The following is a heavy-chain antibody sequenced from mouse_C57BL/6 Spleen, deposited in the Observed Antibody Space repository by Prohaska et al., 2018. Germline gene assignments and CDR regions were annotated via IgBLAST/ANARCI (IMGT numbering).Heavy chain of an antibody. CDR1: GYAFSSYW. CDR2: IYPGDGDT. V-gene: IGHV1-80*01. J-gene: IGHJ1*03. D-gene: IGHD1-1*01. CDR3: ARAFITTVVAGFDV. Sequence: QVQLQQSGAELVKPGASVKISCKASGYAFSSYWMNWVKQRPGKGLEWIGQIYPGDGDTNYNGKFKGKATLTADKSSSTAYMQLSSLTSEDSAVYFCARAFITTVVAGFDVWGTGTTVTVSS.